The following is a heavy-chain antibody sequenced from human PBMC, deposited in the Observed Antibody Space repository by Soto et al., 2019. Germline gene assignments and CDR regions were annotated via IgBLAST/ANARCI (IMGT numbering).Heavy chain of an antibody. D-gene: IGHD3-22*01. CDR3: ARGPGRYYYDSSGYCYSAY. V-gene: IGHV1-18*01. J-gene: IGHJ4*01. Sequence: XSVKVSCKASGYTFTSYGISWVRQAPGQGLEWMGWISAYNGNTNYAQKLQGRVTMTTDTSTSTAYMELRSLRSDDTAVYYCARGPGRYYYDSSGYCYSAYWGQEPWSPSPQ. CDR2: ISAYNGNT. CDR1: GYTFTSYG.